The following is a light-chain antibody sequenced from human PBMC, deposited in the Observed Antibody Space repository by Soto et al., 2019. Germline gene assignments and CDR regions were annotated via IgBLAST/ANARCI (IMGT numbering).Light chain of an antibody. V-gene: IGLV1-40*01. CDR2: GNS. CDR1: SSYIGAGYD. J-gene: IGLJ3*02. CDR3: QSYDSSLSGSV. Sequence: QSVLTQPPSVSGAPGQRVTISCTGTSSYIGAGYDVHWYQQLPGTAPKLLINGNSNRPSGVPDRFSGSKSGTSVSLAITGLQAEDEADYYCQSYDSSLSGSVFGGGTKLTVL.